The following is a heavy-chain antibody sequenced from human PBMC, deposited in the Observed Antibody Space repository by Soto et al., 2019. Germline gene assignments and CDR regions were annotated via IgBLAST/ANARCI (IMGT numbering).Heavy chain of an antibody. CDR2: ISYDGGNK. CDR1: GFTFNTYG. V-gene: IGHV3-30*18. Sequence: QVHLVESGGGVVQPGRSLRLSCAASGFTFNTYGMHWVRQAPGKGLEWVAVISYDGGNKFYADSVKGRFTISRDNSKNTLYRQMNSLRADDTAVYYCAKGGYDEHYFDYWGQGTLVTVSS. J-gene: IGHJ4*02. CDR3: AKGGYDEHYFDY. D-gene: IGHD2-2*01.